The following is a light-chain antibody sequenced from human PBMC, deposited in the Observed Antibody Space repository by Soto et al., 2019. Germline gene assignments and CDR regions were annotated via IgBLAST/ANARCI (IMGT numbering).Light chain of an antibody. J-gene: IGKJ2*03. V-gene: IGKV3D-20*01. CDR3: HHFGSSPPYS. CDR1: QSVTSSS. Sequence: EIVLTQSPATLSLSPGESATLSCWASQSVTSSSLAWYQHKPGLAPRLLAYGTSSRATGVPDRFSGSGSGTDFTLTITRLEPEDFAVYYCHHFGSSPPYSFGQGTKLEIK. CDR2: GTS.